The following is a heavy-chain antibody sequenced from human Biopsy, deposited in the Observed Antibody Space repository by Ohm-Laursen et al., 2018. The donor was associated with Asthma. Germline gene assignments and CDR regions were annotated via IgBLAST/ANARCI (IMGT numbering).Heavy chain of an antibody. CDR1: GFSFSNFA. CDR2: ISKDASTP. CDR3: VRDGTDDAFDI. V-gene: IGHV3-30*06. D-gene: IGHD1-1*01. J-gene: IGHJ3*02. Sequence: SLRLSCSAPGFSFSNFAIHWVRQAPGKGLEWVGGISKDASTPDYADSVKGRFTMAKDNSKNTMDLQRNRLREEDSAVNYGVRDGTDDAFDIWGQGTVVSVSS.